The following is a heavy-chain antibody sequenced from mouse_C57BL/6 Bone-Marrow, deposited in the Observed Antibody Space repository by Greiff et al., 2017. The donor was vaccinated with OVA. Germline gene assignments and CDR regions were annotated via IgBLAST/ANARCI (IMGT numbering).Heavy chain of an antibody. CDR1: GYTFTDYN. CDR3: ARQNYDCDGFAY. D-gene: IGHD2-4*01. V-gene: IGHV1-18*01. Sequence: EVQLQQSVPELVKPGASVKIPCKASGYTFTDYNMDWVKQSHGKSLEWIGDINPNNGGTNYNQTFKGKGTLTVDKSYSTAYMQSRSLTSEDTAVYYCARQNYDCDGFAYWGQGTLVTVAA. CDR2: INPNNGGT. J-gene: IGHJ3*01.